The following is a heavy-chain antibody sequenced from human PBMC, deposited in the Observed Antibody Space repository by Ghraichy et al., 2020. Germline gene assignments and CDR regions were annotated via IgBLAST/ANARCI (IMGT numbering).Heavy chain of an antibody. CDR2: ISYDGSNK. V-gene: IGHV3-30*18. Sequence: GESLNISCAASGFTFSSYGMHWVRQAPGKGLEWVAVISYDGSNKYYADSVKGRFTISRDNSKNTLYLQMNSLRAEDTAVYYCAKDGQQLIDYYYYYMDVWGKGTTVTVSS. J-gene: IGHJ6*03. CDR1: GFTFSSYG. CDR3: AKDGQQLIDYYYYYMDV. D-gene: IGHD6-13*01.